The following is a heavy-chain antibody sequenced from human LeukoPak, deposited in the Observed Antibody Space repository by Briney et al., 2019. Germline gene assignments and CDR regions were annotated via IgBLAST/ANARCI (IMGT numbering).Heavy chain of an antibody. Sequence: GGSLRLSCAASGFTFRSYSMNWVRQAPGKGLEWVSSISSSSRYIYYADSMKGRFTISRDNSKNSLYLQMNSLRAEDTAVHYCARVAEAAAFDSWGQGTLVTVSS. CDR2: ISSSSRYI. J-gene: IGHJ4*02. CDR3: ARVAEAAAFDS. V-gene: IGHV3-21*06. CDR1: GFTFRSYS. D-gene: IGHD6-13*01.